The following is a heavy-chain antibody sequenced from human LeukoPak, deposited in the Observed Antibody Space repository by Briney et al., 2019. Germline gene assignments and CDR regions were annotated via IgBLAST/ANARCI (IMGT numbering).Heavy chain of an antibody. CDR3: AREGGFYRPLDY. D-gene: IGHD6-25*01. J-gene: IGHJ4*02. CDR2: VHLDGRT. CDR1: GGSVTSTNW. V-gene: IGHV4-4*02. Sequence: SETLSLTCDVSGGSVTSTNWWTWVRQPPGKGLEWIGEVHLDGRTNFNPSLKSRLTMSVDLSENHVSLKLTSVTAADTAVYYCAREGGFYRPLDYSGQGTLVTVSS.